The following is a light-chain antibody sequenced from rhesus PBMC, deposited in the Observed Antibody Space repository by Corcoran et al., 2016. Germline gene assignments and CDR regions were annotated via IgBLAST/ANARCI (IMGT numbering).Light chain of an antibody. Sequence: DIQMTQSPSSLSASVGDTVTITCRASQGISSWLAWYQQKPGKAPNLLIYKASSCQSGVPSRFSGDGSGTDFTLTISSLQSEYFATYYCQQYVSRPWTFGQGTKVEIK. V-gene: IGKV1-22*01. CDR2: KAS. J-gene: IGKJ1*01. CDR1: QGISSW. CDR3: QQYVSRPWT.